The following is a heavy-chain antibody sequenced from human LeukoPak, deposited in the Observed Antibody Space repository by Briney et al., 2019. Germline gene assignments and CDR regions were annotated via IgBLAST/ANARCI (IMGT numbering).Heavy chain of an antibody. Sequence: GGPLRLSCAASGFTFSNYEMDWVRQAPGKGLEWVSYISSSSGSTIYYADSVKGRFTISRDNAKNSLYLQMNSLRAEDTAVYYCARDSSGWYYFDYWGQGTLVTVSS. CDR3: ARDSSGWYYFDY. CDR1: GFTFSNYE. CDR2: ISSSSGSTI. J-gene: IGHJ4*02. D-gene: IGHD6-19*01. V-gene: IGHV3-48*03.